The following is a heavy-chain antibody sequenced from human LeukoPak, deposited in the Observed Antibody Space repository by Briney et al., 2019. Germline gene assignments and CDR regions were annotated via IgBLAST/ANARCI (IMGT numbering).Heavy chain of an antibody. V-gene: IGHV3-23*01. CDR2: ISGSGGST. D-gene: IGHD3-22*01. J-gene: IGHJ4*02. Sequence: GGSLRLSCAVSGFTFSSYAMSWVRQAPGKGLEWVSAISGSGGSTYYADSVKGRFTISRDNSKNTLYLQMNSLRAEDTAVYYCAKDYYDSSGYAPFDYWGQGTLVTVSS. CDR1: GFTFSSYA. CDR3: AKDYYDSSGYAPFDY.